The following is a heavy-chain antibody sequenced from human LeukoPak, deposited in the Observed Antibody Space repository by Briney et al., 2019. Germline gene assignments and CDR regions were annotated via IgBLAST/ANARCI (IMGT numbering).Heavy chain of an antibody. D-gene: IGHD3-3*01. Sequence: SETLSLTFTVSGGSISSYYWSWIRQPPGKGLEWIGSIYYSGSTYYNPSLKSRVTTSVDTSKNQFSLKLSSVTAADTAVYYCARPRTIFGVVTDYWGQGTLVTVSS. CDR2: IYYSGST. CDR1: GGSISSYY. V-gene: IGHV4-59*05. CDR3: ARPRTIFGVVTDY. J-gene: IGHJ4*02.